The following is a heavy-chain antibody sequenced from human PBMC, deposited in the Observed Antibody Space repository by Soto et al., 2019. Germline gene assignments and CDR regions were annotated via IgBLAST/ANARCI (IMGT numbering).Heavy chain of an antibody. J-gene: IGHJ3*02. V-gene: IGHV4-59*01. Sequence: SETLSLTCTVSGGSISSYFWVWIRQPPGKGLEYIGSIYYSGSTNHNPSLWSRVTISVDTSKNQFSLKLTSVTAADTAVYYCARDPSGGYSSAFDIWGQGTMVTVSS. D-gene: IGHD5-12*01. CDR3: ARDPSGGYSSAFDI. CDR1: GGSISSYF. CDR2: IYYSGST.